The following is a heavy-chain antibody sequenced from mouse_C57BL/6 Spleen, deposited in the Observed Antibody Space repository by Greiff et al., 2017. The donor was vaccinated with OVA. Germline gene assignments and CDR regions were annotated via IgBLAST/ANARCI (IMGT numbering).Heavy chain of an antibody. CDR2: INLNNGGT. D-gene: IGHD1-1*01. Sequence: VQLQQSGPELVKPGASVKIPCKASGYTFTDYNLDWVKQSYGKSLEWIGDINLNNGGTIYNQKFKGKATMTVDKSTSTTYMELRSLTSEDTAVYYCAKSTTVLDYWGQGTTLTVSS. V-gene: IGHV1-18*01. CDR3: AKSTTVLDY. J-gene: IGHJ2*01. CDR1: GYTFTDYN.